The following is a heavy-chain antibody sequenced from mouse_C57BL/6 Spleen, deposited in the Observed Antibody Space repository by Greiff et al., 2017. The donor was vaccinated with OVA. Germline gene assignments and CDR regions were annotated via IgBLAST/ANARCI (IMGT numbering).Heavy chain of an antibody. Sequence: QVQLQQPGAELVMPGASVKLSCKASGYTFTSYWMHWVKQRPGQGLEWIGEIDPSASYTNYNQKFQGKSTLTVDKSSSTAYMQLSSLTSEDAAVYYCARRGETAQADYWGQGTTLTVSS. CDR3: ARRGETAQADY. V-gene: IGHV1-69*01. CDR2: IDPSASYT. D-gene: IGHD3-2*02. CDR1: GYTFTSYW. J-gene: IGHJ2*01.